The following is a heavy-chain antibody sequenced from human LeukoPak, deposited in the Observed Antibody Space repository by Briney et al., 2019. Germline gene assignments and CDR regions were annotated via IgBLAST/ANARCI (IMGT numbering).Heavy chain of an antibody. J-gene: IGHJ4*02. D-gene: IGHD1-26*01. CDR3: SRESGAFCPFGY. CDR2: ISLTGRT. Sequence: SETLSLTCGVSGGSISCTNWWSWVRQPPGQGLEWIGEISLTGRTNYNPSLNGRVTMSLDESRNQLSLNLTSVTAADTAIYYCSRESGAFCPFGYWGQGTLVIVPP. V-gene: IGHV4-4*02. CDR1: GGSISCTNW.